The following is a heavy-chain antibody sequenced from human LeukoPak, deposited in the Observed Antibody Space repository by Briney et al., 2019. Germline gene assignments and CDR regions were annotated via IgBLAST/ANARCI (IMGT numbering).Heavy chain of an antibody. CDR1: GFTFSSYA. Sequence: PGGSLRLSCAASGFTFSSYAMSWVRQAPGKGLEWVSAISGSGGSTYYADSVKGRFTISRDNSKNTLYLQMNSLRAEDTAVYYCARAVAGALDAFDIWGQGTMVTVSS. D-gene: IGHD6-19*01. CDR3: ARAVAGALDAFDI. J-gene: IGHJ3*02. CDR2: ISGSGGST. V-gene: IGHV3-23*01.